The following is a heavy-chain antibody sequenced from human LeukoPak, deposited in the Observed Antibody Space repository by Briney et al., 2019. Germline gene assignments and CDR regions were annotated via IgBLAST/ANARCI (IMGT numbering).Heavy chain of an antibody. CDR3: AKDRESYYCSSTNCYLDY. V-gene: IGHV3-23*01. D-gene: IGHD2-2*01. CDR1: GFTFSNHG. CDR2: ISPSGDIT. J-gene: IGHJ4*02. Sequence: GGSLRLSCAASGFTFSNHGMNWVRQAPGKGLEWVSGISPSGDITYYADSVKGRFTISRDNSKNTLYLEVISLTAEDTAVYYCAKDRESYYCSSTNCYLDYWGQGTLVTVSS.